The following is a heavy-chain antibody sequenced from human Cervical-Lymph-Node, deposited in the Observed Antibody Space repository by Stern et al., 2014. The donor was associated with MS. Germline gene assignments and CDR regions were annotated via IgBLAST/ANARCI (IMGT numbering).Heavy chain of an antibody. CDR3: ARSLCSGADDCYLNYFDP. V-gene: IGHV1-2*02. Sequence: QVQLVQSWAAIKKPGASVKVSCEASGYKFSAYEMNWLRQAPGQGLEWMGKINPYNGDTKSAQKFLGRVTMTRDTSMGTAYMELSSLRSDDTAVYYCARSLCSGADDCYLNYFDPWGQGTLVTVSA. D-gene: IGHD2-21*02. J-gene: IGHJ5*02. CDR2: INPYNGDT. CDR1: GYKFSAYE.